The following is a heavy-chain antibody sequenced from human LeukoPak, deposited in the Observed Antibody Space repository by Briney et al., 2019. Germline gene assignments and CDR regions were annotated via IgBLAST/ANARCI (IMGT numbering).Heavy chain of an antibody. J-gene: IGHJ3*02. CDR2: ISGSGGST. V-gene: IGHV3-23*01. CDR3: VKDIFHWAFDI. CDR1: GFTFISYA. Sequence: GGSLRLSCAASGFTFISYAMGWVRQAPGKGLEWVSSISGSGGSTYYADSVMGRFTISRDIFRNTLYLQMNSLSAEDTAVYFCVKDIFHWAFDIWGQGTMVTVSS. D-gene: IGHD3-9*01.